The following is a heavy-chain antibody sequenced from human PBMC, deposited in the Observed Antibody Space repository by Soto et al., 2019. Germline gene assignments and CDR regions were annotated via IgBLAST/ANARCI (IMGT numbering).Heavy chain of an antibody. CDR2: ISGGASDK. J-gene: IGHJ4*02. CDR3: AREDWHRFDH. Sequence: EVQLVESGGGLVQPGGSLRLSCEASGFMFSAYWMSWVRQDPRKGLEWVATISGGASDKFYVDSVKGRVTISRDDAKNSLYLQMNSLRDEDTAVYYCAREDWHRFDHWGQGTLVTVSS. CDR1: GFMFSAYW. V-gene: IGHV3-7*01. D-gene: IGHD2-21*01.